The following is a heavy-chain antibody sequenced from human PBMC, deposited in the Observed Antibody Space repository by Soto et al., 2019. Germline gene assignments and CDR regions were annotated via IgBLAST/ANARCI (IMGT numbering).Heavy chain of an antibody. CDR2: KHHSGST. J-gene: IGHJ6*02. V-gene: IGHV4-4*02. Sequence: QVHLQESGPGLVKPSGTLSLTCGVSGGSINNGYWWTWVRQPPGKGLEWIGEKHHSGSTNYNLSLKSRVSISLDKSKNQFSLILSSVTAADTAVYYCAYSSGWWRLDVWGRGTTVTASS. CDR1: GGSINNGYW. CDR3: AYSSGWWRLDV. D-gene: IGHD6-19*01.